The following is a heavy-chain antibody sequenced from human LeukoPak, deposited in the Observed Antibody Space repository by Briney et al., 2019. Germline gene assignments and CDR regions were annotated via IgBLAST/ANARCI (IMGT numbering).Heavy chain of an antibody. CDR2: ISAYNGHT. D-gene: IGHD3-22*01. CDR1: GYTFNNYG. V-gene: IGHV1-18*01. CDR3: ARDYYDNTGYLPFDY. J-gene: IGHJ4*02. Sequence: ASVKVSCKASGYTFNNYGISWVRQAPGQGLEWMGWISAYNGHTNYAQKPQDRVTMTTDTSTSTAYMELRSLRSDDTAVYYCARDYYDNTGYLPFDYWGQGTLVTVSS.